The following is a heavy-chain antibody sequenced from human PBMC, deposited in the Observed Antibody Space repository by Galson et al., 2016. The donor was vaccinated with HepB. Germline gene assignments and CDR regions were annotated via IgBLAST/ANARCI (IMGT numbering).Heavy chain of an antibody. CDR1: GFSFSNAW. CDR3: ATGGSYSTNDPFDI. D-gene: IGHD1-26*01. Sequence: SLRLSCAASGFSFSNAWMNWVRQAPGKWLEWVGRIKSKPDGGTRDYAAPVKGRFSVSRDDSENTLYLQMNSLKTEDSAVYYCATGGSYSTNDPFDIWGQGTMVTVSS. CDR2: IKSKPDGGTR. V-gene: IGHV3-15*07. J-gene: IGHJ3*02.